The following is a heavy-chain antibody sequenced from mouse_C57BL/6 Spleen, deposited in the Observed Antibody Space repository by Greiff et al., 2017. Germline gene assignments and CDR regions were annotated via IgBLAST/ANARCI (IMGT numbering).Heavy chain of an antibody. J-gene: IGHJ2*01. D-gene: IGHD2-2*01. CDR3: ARWGLRRDFDY. CDR2: INPSTGGT. V-gene: IGHV1-42*01. CDR1: GYSFTGYY. Sequence: EVQLKESGPELVKPGASVKISCKASGYSFTGYYMNWVKQSPEKSLEWIGEINPSTGGTTYNQKFKAKATLTVDKSSSTAYMQLKSLTSEDSAVYYCARWGLRRDFDYWGQGTTLTVSS.